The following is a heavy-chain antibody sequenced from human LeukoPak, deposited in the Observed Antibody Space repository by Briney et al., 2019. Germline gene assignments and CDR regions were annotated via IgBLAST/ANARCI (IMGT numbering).Heavy chain of an antibody. CDR3: ARDHDSSGWYYFDY. CDR2: IYTSGST. J-gene: IGHJ4*02. D-gene: IGHD6-19*01. CDR1: GGSISSGSYY. V-gene: IGHV4-61*02. Sequence: PSQTLSLTCTVSGGSISSGSYYWSWIRQPAGKGLEWLGRIYTSGSTNYNPSLKSRVTISVDTSKNQFSLKLSSVTAADTAVYYCARDHDSSGWYYFDYWGQGTLVTVSS.